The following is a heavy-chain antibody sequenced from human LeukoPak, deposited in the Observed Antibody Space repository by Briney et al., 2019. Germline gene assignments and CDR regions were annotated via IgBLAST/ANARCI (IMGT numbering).Heavy chain of an antibody. CDR1: GFTFSSYG. D-gene: IGHD3-22*01. CDR2: IRYSGGST. J-gene: IGHJ4*02. V-gene: IGHV3-23*01. Sequence: GGSLRLSCAASGFTFSSYGMRWVRQAPGKGLEWVSFIRYSGGSTYYADSVKGRFTISRDNSKNTLYLQMNSLRAEDTAVYYCAKDDDSSGYYDPFDYWGQGTLVTVSS. CDR3: AKDDDSSGYYDPFDY.